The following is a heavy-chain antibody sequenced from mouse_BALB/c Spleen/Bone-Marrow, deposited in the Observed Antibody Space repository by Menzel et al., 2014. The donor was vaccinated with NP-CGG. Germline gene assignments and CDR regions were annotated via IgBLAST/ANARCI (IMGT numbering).Heavy chain of an antibody. J-gene: IGHJ4*01. V-gene: IGHV1-31*01. CDR1: GYSFXGYY. Sequence: VQLQQSGPELAKPGASVKISCKASGYSFXGYYMHWVKQSHVKSLEWIGRINPYNGATSYNQNFKDKASLTVDKSSSTAYMELHSLTSEDSAVYYCARGDYPYAMDYWGQGTSVTVSS. D-gene: IGHD2-4*01. CDR2: INPYNGAT. CDR3: ARGDYPYAMDY.